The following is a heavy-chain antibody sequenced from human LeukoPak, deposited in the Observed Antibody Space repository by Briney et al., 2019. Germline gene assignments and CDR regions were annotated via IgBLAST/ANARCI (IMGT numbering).Heavy chain of an antibody. D-gene: IGHD3-3*01. CDR3: ARVVVFGVSDNEHYFDY. Sequence: ASVKVSCKASGYTFTGYYMHWVRQAPGQGLEWKGIINPSGGSTSSAQKFQGRVTMTKDMSTSTVYMDLSSLRSDDTAVYYCARVVVFGVSDNEHYFDYWGQGTLVTVSS. V-gene: IGHV1-46*01. CDR2: INPSGGST. J-gene: IGHJ4*02. CDR1: GYTFTGYY.